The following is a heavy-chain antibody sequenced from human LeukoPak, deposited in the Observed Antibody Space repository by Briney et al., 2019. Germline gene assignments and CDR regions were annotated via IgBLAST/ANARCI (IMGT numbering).Heavy chain of an antibody. CDR3: ARGDKVVGADDYYYIDV. D-gene: IGHD2-15*01. CDR1: GFTFSSYA. CDR2: ISDTGSTI. V-gene: IGHV3-48*03. J-gene: IGHJ6*03. Sequence: GGSLRLSCAASGFTFSSYAMKWVRLAPGKGLEWVSYISDTGSTIYYADSVEGRFTISRDNAKNSLYLQMNSLRAEDTAVYYCARGDKVVGADDYYYIDVWGKGTTVTISS.